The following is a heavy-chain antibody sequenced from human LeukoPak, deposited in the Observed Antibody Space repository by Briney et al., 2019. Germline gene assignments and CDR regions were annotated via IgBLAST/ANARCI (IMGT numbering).Heavy chain of an antibody. CDR1: GGSFSGYY. CDR3: ARDTRYYDNSGYYYFDY. Sequence: PSETLSLTCAVYGGSFSGYYWSWIRQPPGKGLEWTGYMHYSGSTNYNPSLKSRVTISVDTSKHQFSLKLNSVTSADTAVYYCARDTRYYDNSGYYYFDYWGRGTLVTVSS. J-gene: IGHJ4*02. D-gene: IGHD3-22*01. CDR2: MHYSGST. V-gene: IGHV4-59*01.